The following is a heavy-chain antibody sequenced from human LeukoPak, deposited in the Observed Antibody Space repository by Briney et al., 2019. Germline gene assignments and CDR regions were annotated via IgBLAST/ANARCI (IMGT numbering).Heavy chain of an antibody. CDR1: GYTFTDYC. CDR3: ARDGGFDC. CDR2: INPNSGGT. J-gene: IGHJ4*02. V-gene: IGHV1-2*02. D-gene: IGHD3-3*01. Sequence: ASVKVSYKASGYTFTDYCMHWVRQAPGQGLEWMGWINPNSGGTDYAQKFQGRVTMTRDTSINTAYMELSRLRSDDTAVYYCARDGGFDCWGQGTLVTVSS.